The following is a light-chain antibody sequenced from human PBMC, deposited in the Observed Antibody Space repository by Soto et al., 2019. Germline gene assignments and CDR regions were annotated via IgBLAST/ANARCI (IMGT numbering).Light chain of an antibody. V-gene: IGKV3-20*01. CDR3: QQYGSSPQT. CDR2: GAS. J-gene: IGKJ1*01. Sequence: EIVLTQSPGTLSLSPVEIATLSFMASQSVSSSYLAWYQQKPGQAPRLLIYGASSRATGIPDRFSGTGSGTDFTLTISRLEPEAFAVYYCQQYGSSPQTFGQGTKVDIK. CDR1: QSVSSSY.